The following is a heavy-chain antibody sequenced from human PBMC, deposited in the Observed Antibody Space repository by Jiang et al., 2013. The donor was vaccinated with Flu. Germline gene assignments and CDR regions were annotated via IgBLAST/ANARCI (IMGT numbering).Heavy chain of an antibody. CDR1: GYTFTSYA. V-gene: IGHV1-3*01. CDR3: ARDLKGSGYSYGYGMGY. D-gene: IGHD5-18*01. J-gene: IGHJ4*02. CDR2: INAGNGNT. Sequence: EVKKPGSSVKVSCKASGYTFTSYAMHWVRQAPGQRLEWMGWINAGNGNTKYSQKFQGRVTITRDTSASTAYMELSSLRSEDTAVYYCARDLKGSGYSYGYGMGYWGQGTLVTVSS.